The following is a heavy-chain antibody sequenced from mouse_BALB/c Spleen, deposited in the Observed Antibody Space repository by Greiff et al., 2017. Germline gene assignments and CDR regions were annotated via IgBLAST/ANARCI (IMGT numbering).Heavy chain of an antibody. J-gene: IGHJ3*01. CDR2: ISSGGSYT. CDR3: ARKTNWGFAY. D-gene: IGHD4-1*02. Sequence: EVMLVESGGDLVKPGGSLKLSCAASGFTFSSYGMSWVRQTPDKRLEWVATISSGGSYTYYPDSVKGRFTISRDNAKNTLYLQMSSLKSEDTAMYYYARKTNWGFAYWGQGTLVTVSA. V-gene: IGHV5-6*01. CDR1: GFTFSSYG.